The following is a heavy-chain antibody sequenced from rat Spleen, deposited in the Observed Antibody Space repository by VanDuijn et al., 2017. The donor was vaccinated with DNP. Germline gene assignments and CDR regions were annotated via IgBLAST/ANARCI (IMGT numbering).Heavy chain of an antibody. Sequence: EVQLVESGGGLVQPGRSLKLSCAASGFTLSHYNMTWNRQVPGKGLEWVATITSSGSNTFYPDSVKGRFTISRDNVKSTLYLQMNSLRSEDTATYYCARDGTVFRYFDFWGPGTMVTVSS. CDR3: ARDGTVFRYFDF. CDR1: GFTLSHYN. J-gene: IGHJ1*01. D-gene: IGHD1-12*02. V-gene: IGHV5-25*01. CDR2: ITSSGSNT.